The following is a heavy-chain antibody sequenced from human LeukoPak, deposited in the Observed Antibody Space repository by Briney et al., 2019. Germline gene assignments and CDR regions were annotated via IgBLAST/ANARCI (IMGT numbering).Heavy chain of an antibody. CDR1: GYTFTSYY. Sequence: GASVKVSCKASGYTFTSYYMHWVRQAPGQGLEWMGWINTYNANTNYVQKLQGRVTMTTDTSTSTAYMELRSLRSDDAAVYYCARDRRAYYYDSSAYYLDYWGQRTLVAVSS. V-gene: IGHV1-18*04. CDR3: ARDRRAYYYDSSAYYLDY. D-gene: IGHD3-22*01. CDR2: INTYNANT. J-gene: IGHJ4*02.